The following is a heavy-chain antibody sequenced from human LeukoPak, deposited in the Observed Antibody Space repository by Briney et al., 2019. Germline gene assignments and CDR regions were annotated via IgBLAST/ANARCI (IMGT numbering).Heavy chain of an antibody. D-gene: IGHD6-13*01. CDR2: ISAYNGNT. J-gene: IGHJ4*02. Sequence: ASVKVSCKASGYTFTSYGISWVRQAPGQGLEWMGWISAYNGNTNCAQKLQGRVTMTTDTSTSTAYMELRSLRSDDTAVYYCARDVRWQQRGNEFDYWGQGTLVTVSS. CDR1: GYTFTSYG. CDR3: ARDVRWQQRGNEFDY. V-gene: IGHV1-18*01.